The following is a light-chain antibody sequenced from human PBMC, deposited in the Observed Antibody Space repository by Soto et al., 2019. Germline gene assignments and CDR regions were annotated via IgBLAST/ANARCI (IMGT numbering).Light chain of an antibody. CDR1: SSDVGGYNY. J-gene: IGLJ1*01. CDR3: SSFTISSTLV. V-gene: IGLV2-14*01. Sequence: QSALTQPASVSGSPGQSITISCTGTSSDVGGYNYVSWYQQHPGKAPKLMIYAVSNRPSGVSYRFSGSKSGNTASLTISGLQDEDEADYYCSSFTISSTLVFGTGTKLTVL. CDR2: AVS.